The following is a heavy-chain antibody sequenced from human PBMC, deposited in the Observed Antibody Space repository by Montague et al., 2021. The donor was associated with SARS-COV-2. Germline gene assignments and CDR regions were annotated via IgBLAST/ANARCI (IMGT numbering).Heavy chain of an antibody. Sequence: SETLSLTCTVSGGSMSDHHWAWIRQPPGKGLEWLAYIYYSGGINSNASPKSRGTISVDTSKNQYSLKLTSVTAAATAVYYCARAVSVRRAVNWFDPWGQGTLVTVSS. V-gene: IGHV4-59*11. D-gene: IGHD3-10*01. CDR1: GGSMSDHH. CDR2: IYYSGGI. CDR3: ARAVSVRRAVNWFDP. J-gene: IGHJ5*02.